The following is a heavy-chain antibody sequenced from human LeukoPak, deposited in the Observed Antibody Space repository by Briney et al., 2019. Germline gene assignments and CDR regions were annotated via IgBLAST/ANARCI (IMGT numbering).Heavy chain of an antibody. Sequence: TGGSLRLSCAASGFTFSNYPMHWVRQAPGKGLEWVALLSYDGSNECYADSVKGRFTISRDNSKNTLYLQMNSLRAEDTAVYYCARGRGSYSADYWGQGTLVTVSS. D-gene: IGHD1-26*01. CDR1: GFTFSNYP. V-gene: IGHV3-30-3*01. J-gene: IGHJ4*02. CDR3: ARGRGSYSADY. CDR2: LSYDGSNE.